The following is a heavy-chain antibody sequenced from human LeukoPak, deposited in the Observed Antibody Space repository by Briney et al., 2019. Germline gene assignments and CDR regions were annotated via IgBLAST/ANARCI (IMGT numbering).Heavy chain of an antibody. V-gene: IGHV4-39*01. CDR2: SYYSGTT. CDR1: GGSISSGSYY. J-gene: IGHJ4*02. CDR3: ARHGAGSGYRPGYYFDD. Sequence: PSETLSLTCTVSGGSISSGSYYWGWIRQPPGKGLEWIASFYYGGSSYYSGTTHYNPSLKSRVFISVDTSKNQFFVNLTSVNTADTAVYYCARHGAGSGYRPGYYFDDRGQGSLVTVSS. D-gene: IGHD3-22*01.